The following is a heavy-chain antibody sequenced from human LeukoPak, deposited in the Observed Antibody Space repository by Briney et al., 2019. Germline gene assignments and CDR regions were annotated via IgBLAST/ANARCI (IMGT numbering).Heavy chain of an antibody. V-gene: IGHV3-21*01. CDR3: ARDLTVVSEAGMDV. J-gene: IGHJ6*02. CDR1: GFTFSSYS. Sequence: PGGSLRLSCAASGFTFSSYSMNWVRQAPGKGLEWVSSISSSSSYIYYADSVKGRFTISRDNSKNTLYLQMNSLRAEDTAVYYCARDLTVVSEAGMDVWGQGTTVTVSS. CDR2: ISSSSSYI. D-gene: IGHD4-23*01.